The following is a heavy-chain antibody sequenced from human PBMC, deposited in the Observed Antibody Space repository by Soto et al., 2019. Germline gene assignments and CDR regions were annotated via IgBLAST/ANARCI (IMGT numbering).Heavy chain of an antibody. J-gene: IGHJ4*02. D-gene: IGHD3-10*01. CDR3: ARSNFYLWFGEPTQLDY. CDR2: IWYDGSNK. Sequence: PGGSLRGSCAASGFTFSSYGMHWVRQAPGKGLEWVAVIWYDGSNKYYADSVKGRFTISRDNSKNTLYLQMNSLRAEDTAVYYCARSNFYLWFGEPTQLDYSGPVTLVTVSS. V-gene: IGHV3-33*01. CDR1: GFTFSSYG.